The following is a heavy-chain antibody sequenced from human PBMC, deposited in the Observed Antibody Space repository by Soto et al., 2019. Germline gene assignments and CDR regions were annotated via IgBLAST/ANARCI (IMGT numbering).Heavy chain of an antibody. CDR1: GGSITSGGHY. V-gene: IGHV4-31*03. D-gene: IGHD3-22*01. CDR2: IYDSGNMY. CDR3: ARVDHSRYLAGSTGV. Sequence: SETLSLTCTVSGGSITSGGHYWGWIRQYPGKGLEWIGHIYDSGNMYFYNPSLKSRFTISADTSRNQFSLSLSCLTAADTAVYYCARVDHSRYLAGSTGVWGQRTLVTVFS. J-gene: IGHJ4*02.